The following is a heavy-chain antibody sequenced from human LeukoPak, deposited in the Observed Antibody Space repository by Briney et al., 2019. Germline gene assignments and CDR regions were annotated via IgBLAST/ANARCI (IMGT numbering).Heavy chain of an antibody. Sequence: ASVTVSCKASGYTFTSYAMNWVRQAPGQGLEWMGWINTNTGNPTYAQGFTGRFVFSLDTSVSTAYLQISSLKAEDTAVYYCARVGYCSSTTCYTRHDYYYYGMDVWGQGTTVTVSS. CDR3: ARVGYCSSTTCYTRHDYYYYGMDV. J-gene: IGHJ6*02. D-gene: IGHD2-2*02. CDR2: INTNTGNP. CDR1: GYTFTSYA. V-gene: IGHV7-4-1*02.